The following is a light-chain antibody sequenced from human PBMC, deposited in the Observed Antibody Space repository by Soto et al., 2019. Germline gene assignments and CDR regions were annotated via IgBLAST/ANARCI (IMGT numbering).Light chain of an antibody. CDR2: LSF. CDR3: MQYLHAPWT. Sequence: DVVMTQSPLSLPVTPGEPASISCRSSQSLLHSNGNTYLDWYLQKPGQSPQLLIYLSFNRASGVPDRFSGRGTGTDFTMKISRVEAEDVGVYYYMQYLHAPWTFGQGTKVEIK. V-gene: IGKV2-28*01. J-gene: IGKJ1*01. CDR1: QSLLHSNGNTY.